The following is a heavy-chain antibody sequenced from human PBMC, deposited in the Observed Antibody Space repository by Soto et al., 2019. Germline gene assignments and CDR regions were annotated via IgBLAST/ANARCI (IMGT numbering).Heavy chain of an antibody. CDR1: GYTFTSYG. Sequence: GASVKVSCKASGYTFTSYGISWVRQAPGQGLEWMGWISAYNGNTNYAQKLQGRVTMTTDTSTSTAYMELRSRRSDDTAVYYCGIAAAGTSQIDYWGQGTLVTVSS. V-gene: IGHV1-18*01. J-gene: IGHJ4*02. D-gene: IGHD6-13*01. CDR2: ISAYNGNT. CDR3: GIAAAGTSQIDY.